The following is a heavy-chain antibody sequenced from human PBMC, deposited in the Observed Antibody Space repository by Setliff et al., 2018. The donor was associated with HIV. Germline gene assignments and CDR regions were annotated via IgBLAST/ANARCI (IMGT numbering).Heavy chain of an antibody. Sequence: SVKVSCKASGGTFSAYAVNWVRQAPGQGLEWMGRIISILGTPNYSHKFQGRVTITRDTSTSTVYMELSSLRSEDTAVYYCARGDYGDYRVPYFFDYWGQGTLVTVSS. CDR1: GGTFSAYA. D-gene: IGHD4-17*01. CDR3: ARGDYGDYRVPYFFDY. CDR2: IISILGTP. V-gene: IGHV1-69*04. J-gene: IGHJ4*02.